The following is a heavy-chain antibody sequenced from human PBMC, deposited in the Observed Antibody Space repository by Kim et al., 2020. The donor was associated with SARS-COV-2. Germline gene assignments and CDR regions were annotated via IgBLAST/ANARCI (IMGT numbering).Heavy chain of an antibody. Sequence: ASVKVSCKASGYTFTSYAMNWVRQAPGQGLEWMGWINTNTGNPTYAQGFTGRFVFSLDTSVSTAYLQISSLKAEDTAVYYCARDGDYYYDSSGSPFDIWGQGTMVTVSS. D-gene: IGHD3-22*01. V-gene: IGHV7-4-1*02. J-gene: IGHJ3*02. CDR2: INTNTGNP. CDR3: ARDGDYYYDSSGSPFDI. CDR1: GYTFTSYA.